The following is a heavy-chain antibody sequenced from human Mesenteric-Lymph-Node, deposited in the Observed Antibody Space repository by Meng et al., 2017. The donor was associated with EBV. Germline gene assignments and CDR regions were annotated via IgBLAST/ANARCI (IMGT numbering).Heavy chain of an antibody. J-gene: IGHJ4*02. CDR3: ARGVLFRGVIDLYYFDY. D-gene: IGHD2-21*01. Sequence: QVRLPASRPGLAKPSGTLSLTCAVSGDSISSSNWWNWARQSPGKGLEWIGEIYPTGSTNYSPSFESRVTMSVDKSKNQFSLILNSVTAADTAMYYCARGVLFRGVIDLYYFDYWGQGTLVTVSS. CDR2: IYPTGST. CDR1: GDSISSSNW. V-gene: IGHV4-4*02.